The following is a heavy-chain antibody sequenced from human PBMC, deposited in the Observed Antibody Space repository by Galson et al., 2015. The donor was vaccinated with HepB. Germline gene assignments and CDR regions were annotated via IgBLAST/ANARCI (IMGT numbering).Heavy chain of an antibody. CDR1: GFTFSNYA. CDR3: ARAHTGYCRDGSCYAEY. D-gene: IGHD2-15*01. CDR2: ISHDGTKK. V-gene: IGHV3-30*04. J-gene: IGHJ4*02. Sequence: SLRLSCAASGFTFSNYAIHWVRQAPGKGLEWVAIISHDGTKKYYADSVKGRFTISRDNSKKTLYLQMNSLTGDDTAVYYCARAHTGYCRDGSCYAEYWGQGTPVTVSS.